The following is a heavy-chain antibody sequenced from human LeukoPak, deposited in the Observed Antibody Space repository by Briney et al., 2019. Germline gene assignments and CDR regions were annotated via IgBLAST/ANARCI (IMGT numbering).Heavy chain of an antibody. J-gene: IGHJ4*02. CDR3: ARNQRRLDY. D-gene: IGHD1-14*01. V-gene: IGHV3-7*01. CDR2: IKQDGSEK. CDR1: GFTFSNYW. Sequence: PGGSLRLSCAASGFTFSNYWMTWVRQAPGKGLDLVANIKQDGSEKYYVDSVKGRFTISRDNAKNSLYLQMNSLRAEDTAVYYCARNQRRLDYWGQGTLVTVSS.